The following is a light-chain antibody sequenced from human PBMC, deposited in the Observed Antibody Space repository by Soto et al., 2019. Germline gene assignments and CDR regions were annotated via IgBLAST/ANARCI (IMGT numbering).Light chain of an antibody. Sequence: DIVMTQSPDSLAVSVGERATINCKSSQSVLYSSNNKNYLAWYQQKPGQPPKLLIYWASTRESGVPDRFSGSGSGADFTLTINSLQAEDVAVYYCQQYYSAPITFGQGTRLEIK. V-gene: IGKV4-1*01. CDR1: QSVLYSSNNKNY. J-gene: IGKJ5*01. CDR3: QQYYSAPIT. CDR2: WAS.